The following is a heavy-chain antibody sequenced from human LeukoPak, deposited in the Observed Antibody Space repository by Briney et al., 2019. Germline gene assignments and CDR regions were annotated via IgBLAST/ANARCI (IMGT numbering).Heavy chain of an antibody. CDR3: ARDEVATATPRPHY. CDR2: ITDSGGGT. D-gene: IGHD2-21*02. Sequence: GGSLRLSCAASGFTFSTYAMSWVRQAPGKGLEWVSTITDSGGGTYYADSVRGRFTISRDNSKSTLFLQMNSLRAEDTSVYYCARDEVATATPRPHYWGHGTLVTVSS. CDR1: GFTFSTYA. J-gene: IGHJ4*01. V-gene: IGHV3-23*01.